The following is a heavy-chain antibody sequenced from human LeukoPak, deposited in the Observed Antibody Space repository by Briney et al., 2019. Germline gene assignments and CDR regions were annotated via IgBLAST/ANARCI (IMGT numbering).Heavy chain of an antibody. V-gene: IGHV3-23*01. Sequence: GGSLRLSCAASGFTFSSYAMSWVRQAPGKGLEWVSAISGSGGSTYYADSVKGRFTISRDNSKNTLYLQMNSLRAEDTAVYYCAKDGYSSGWYWGDYWGQGTLVTVSS. CDR2: ISGSGGST. D-gene: IGHD6-19*01. CDR3: AKDGYSSGWYWGDY. J-gene: IGHJ4*02. CDR1: GFTFSSYA.